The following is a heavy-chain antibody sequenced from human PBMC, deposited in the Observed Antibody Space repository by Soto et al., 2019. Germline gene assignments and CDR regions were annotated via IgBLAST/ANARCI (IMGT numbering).Heavy chain of an antibody. D-gene: IGHD3-3*01. CDR2: INESGGTT. Sequence: EEQLLESGGGLVEPGGSLRLSCVASGFKFRSYGMAWVRQAPGKGPEWVSDINESGGTTNYADSVRGRFAISRDNSRNTLDLLMNSLRPEDTAVYYCVKDRATIFGVIWKYGMDVWGQGTTVYVSS. CDR3: VKDRATIFGVIWKYGMDV. V-gene: IGHV3-23*01. J-gene: IGHJ6*02. CDR1: GFKFRSYG.